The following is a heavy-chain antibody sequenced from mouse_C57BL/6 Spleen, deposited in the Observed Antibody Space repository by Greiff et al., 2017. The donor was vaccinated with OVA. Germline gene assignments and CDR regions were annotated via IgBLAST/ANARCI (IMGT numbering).Heavy chain of an antibody. CDR2: IWSGGST. Sequence: VQLQESGPGLVQPSQSLSITCTVSGFSLTSYGVHWVRQSPGKGLEWLGVIWSGGSTDSNAAFISRLSISKDNSKSQVFFKMNSLQADDTAIYYWARIGNYDGYWGQGTTLTVSS. CDR1: GFSLTSYG. D-gene: IGHD2-4*01. CDR3: ARIGNYDGY. J-gene: IGHJ2*01. V-gene: IGHV2-2*01.